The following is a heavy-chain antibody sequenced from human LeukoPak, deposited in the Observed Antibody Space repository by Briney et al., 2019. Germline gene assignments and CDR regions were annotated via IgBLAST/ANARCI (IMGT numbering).Heavy chain of an antibody. V-gene: IGHV3-11*01. CDR1: GFTFSDYY. CDR3: ARSVEMATILLDY. J-gene: IGHJ4*02. D-gene: IGHD5-24*01. CDR2: ISNSGSTI. Sequence: PGGSLRLSCAASGFTFSDYYMSWIRQAPGKGLEWVSYISNSGSTIYYADSVKGRFTISRDNAKNSLYLQMNSLRAEDTAAYYCARSVEMATILLDYWGQGTLVTVSS.